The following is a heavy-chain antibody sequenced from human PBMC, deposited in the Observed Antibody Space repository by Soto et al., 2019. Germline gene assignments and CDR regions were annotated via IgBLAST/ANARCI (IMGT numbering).Heavy chain of an antibody. V-gene: IGHV4-34*01. CDR3: ARGRYRSGGSCPFYGMDV. CDR1: GGSFSGYY. Sequence: SETLSLTCAVYGGSFSGYYWSWIRQPPGKGLEWIGEINHSGSTNYNPSLKSRVTISVDASKNQFSLKLSSVTAADTAVYYCARGRYRSGGSCPFYGMDVWGQGTTVTVSS. CDR2: INHSGST. D-gene: IGHD2-15*01. J-gene: IGHJ6*02.